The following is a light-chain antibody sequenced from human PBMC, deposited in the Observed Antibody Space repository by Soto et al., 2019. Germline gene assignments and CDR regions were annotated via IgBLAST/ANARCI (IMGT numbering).Light chain of an antibody. CDR3: QQRSNWPPIT. Sequence: DIVFTHSPGTLSLSPGQRAALSCRAVQSVRGNNLAWYQQKPGQAPRLLIYGASSRATGLPDRSSGSGSGTDFTLTISSLEPYDFAVYYCQQRSNWPPITFGQGTRLEIK. CDR2: GAS. J-gene: IGKJ5*01. V-gene: IGKV3D-20*02. CDR1: QSVRGNN.